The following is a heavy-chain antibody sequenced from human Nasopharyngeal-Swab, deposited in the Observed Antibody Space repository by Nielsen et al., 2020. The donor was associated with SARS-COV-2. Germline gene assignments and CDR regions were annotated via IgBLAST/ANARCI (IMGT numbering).Heavy chain of an antibody. CDR3: ARGGSYSSSWYPTY. D-gene: IGHD6-13*01. CDR2: ISSNGGST. V-gene: IGHV3-64D*06. CDR1: GFTFSSYA. J-gene: IGHJ4*02. Sequence: GESLKISCSASGFTFSSYAMHWVRQAPGKGLEYVSAISSNGGSTYYADSVKGRFTISRDNSKDTLYLQMSSLRAEDTAVYYCARGGSYSSSWYPTYWGQGTLVTVSS.